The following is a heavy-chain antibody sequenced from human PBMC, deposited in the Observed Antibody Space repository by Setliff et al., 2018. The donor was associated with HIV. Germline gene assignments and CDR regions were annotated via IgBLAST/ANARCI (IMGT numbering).Heavy chain of an antibody. J-gene: IGHJ3*02. CDR1: GYTFTGYY. Sequence: ASVKVSCKASGYTFTGYYLHWVRQAPGQGLEWVGRIDPNSGGAIFAQMFQGRVTMARDTSISTVYMEMSRLRSDDTAVYHCARDDTFDMWGQGTMVTVSS. CDR3: ARDDTFDM. CDR2: IDPNSGGA. V-gene: IGHV1-2*06.